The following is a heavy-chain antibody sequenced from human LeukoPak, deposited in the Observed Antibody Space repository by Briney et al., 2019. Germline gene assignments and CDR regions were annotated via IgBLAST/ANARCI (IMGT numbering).Heavy chain of an antibody. J-gene: IGHJ4*02. Sequence: GGSLRLSCAASGFTFDDYAMHWVRQAPGKGLEWVSGISSNSGSIGYADSVKGRFTISRDNAKNSLYLQMNSLRAEDTALYYCAKEGNYYGSGSYSFDYWGQGTLVTVSS. V-gene: IGHV3-9*01. CDR1: GFTFDDYA. CDR2: ISSNSGSI. CDR3: AKEGNYYGSGSYSFDY. D-gene: IGHD3-10*01.